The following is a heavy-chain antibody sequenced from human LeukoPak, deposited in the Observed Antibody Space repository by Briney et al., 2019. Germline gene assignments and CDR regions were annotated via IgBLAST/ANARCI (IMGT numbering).Heavy chain of an antibody. CDR1: GFTFRDYA. CDR2: ISYDGSNE. CDR3: AKVQQTYSSSWYYFDF. D-gene: IGHD6-13*01. Sequence: GGSLRLSCAASGFTFRDYAVSWVRQAPGKGLEWVAVISYDGSNEYYADSVKGRFTISRDNSKNTLYLQMNSVRGEDTAVYYCAKVQQTYSSSWYYFDFWGQGTLVTVSS. J-gene: IGHJ4*02. V-gene: IGHV3-30*18.